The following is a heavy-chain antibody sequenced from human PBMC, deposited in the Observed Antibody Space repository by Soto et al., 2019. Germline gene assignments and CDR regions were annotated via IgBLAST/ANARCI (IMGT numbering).Heavy chain of an antibody. CDR1: GFTLSISS. CDR2: IRRYTSVT. J-gene: IGHJ4*02. D-gene: IGHD3-22*01. CDR3: GRVADSGYYTVEY. V-gene: IGHV3-48*01. Sequence: EVQLVESGGILVQPGGSLRLSCAASGFTLSISSMNWFRQAPGKGLEWVSYIRRYTSVTSYADSVKGRFTISRDNAKNSLYLQMNSPRVEDTAVYYCGRVADSGYYTVEYWGQGTLVTVSS.